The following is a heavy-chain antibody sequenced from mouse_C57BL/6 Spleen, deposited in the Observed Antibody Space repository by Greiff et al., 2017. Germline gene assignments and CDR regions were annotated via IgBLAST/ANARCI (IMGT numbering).Heavy chain of an antibody. Sequence: VQLQQSGAELVKPGASVKISCKASGYTFTDYSINWVKQRPGQGLEWIGKFGPGSGSTYYNEKFKGKATLTADKSSSTVYMQLSRLTSEDSAVYFRARYYYGSSYRYFDVWGTGTTVTVSS. V-gene: IGHV1-77*01. CDR1: GYTFTDYS. J-gene: IGHJ1*03. CDR2: FGPGSGST. CDR3: ARYYYGSSYRYFDV. D-gene: IGHD1-1*01.